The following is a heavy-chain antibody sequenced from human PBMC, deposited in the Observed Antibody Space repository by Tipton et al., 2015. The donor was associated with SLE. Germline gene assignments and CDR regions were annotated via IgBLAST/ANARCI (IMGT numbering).Heavy chain of an antibody. CDR1: GGSISSSRYY. V-gene: IGHV4-39*01. CDR3: ARLASGTAWYSYYYMDV. CDR2: IYYSGST. J-gene: IGHJ6*03. Sequence: LRLSCTVSGGSISSSRYYWGWIRQPPGKGLEWIGTIYYSGSTYYNPSLESRVTISVDTSKNQFSLQLSSVTAADTAVYYCARLASGTAWYSYYYMDVWGKGTTVIVSS. D-gene: IGHD3-10*01.